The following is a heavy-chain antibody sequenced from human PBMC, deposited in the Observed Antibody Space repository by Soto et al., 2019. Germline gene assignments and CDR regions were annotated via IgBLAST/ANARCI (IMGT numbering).Heavy chain of an antibody. Sequence: QVQLVESGGGVVQPGRSLRLSCAASGFTFKSYGMHWVRQAPGKGLEWGAVISYDGSIEYYGDSVKGRFTISRDNSKNTLYLQMNSMRAEDTAVDYCSKDVGDCSGGRCYPHNWFDPWGQGTLVTVSS. CDR3: SKDVGDCSGGRCYPHNWFDP. J-gene: IGHJ5*02. D-gene: IGHD2-15*01. CDR1: GFTFKSYG. CDR2: ISYDGSIE. V-gene: IGHV3-30*18.